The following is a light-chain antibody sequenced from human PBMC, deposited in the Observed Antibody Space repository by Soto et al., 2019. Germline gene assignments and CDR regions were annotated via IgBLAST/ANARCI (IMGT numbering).Light chain of an antibody. Sequence: QSVLTQPPSVSGAPGQRVTISCTGINSNIGAGYDVHWYQQLPGTAPKLLIYGNSNRPSGVPDRFSGSKSGTSASLAITGLQAEDQADYYCQSYDSSLSGSWVFGGGSKLTVL. CDR3: QSYDSSLSGSWV. J-gene: IGLJ3*02. CDR2: GNS. V-gene: IGLV1-40*01. CDR1: NSNIGAGYD.